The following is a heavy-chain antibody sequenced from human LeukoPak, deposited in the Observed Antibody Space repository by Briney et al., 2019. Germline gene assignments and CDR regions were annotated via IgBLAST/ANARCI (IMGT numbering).Heavy chain of an antibody. J-gene: IGHJ4*02. CDR3: ARDKNVRGYCSSTSCYPFGY. CDR2: ISSSSSTI. V-gene: IGHV3-48*01. D-gene: IGHD2-2*01. CDR1: GFTFSTYS. Sequence: GGSLRLSCAASGFTFSTYSMNWVRQAPGKGLEWVSYISSSSSTIYYADSVKGRFTISRDNSKNTLYLQMNSLRAEDTAVYYCARDKNVRGYCSSTSCYPFGYWGQGTLVTVSS.